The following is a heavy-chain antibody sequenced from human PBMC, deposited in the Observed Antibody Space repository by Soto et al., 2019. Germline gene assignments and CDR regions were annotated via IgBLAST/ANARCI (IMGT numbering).Heavy chain of an antibody. D-gene: IGHD6-6*01. CDR3: ARGGIAARPFNY. CDR1: GGSFSGYY. Sequence: SETLSLTCAVYGGSFSGYYWSWIRQPPGKGLEWIGEINHSGSTNYNPSLKSRVTISVDTSKNQFSLKLSSVTAADTAVYYCARGGIAARPFNYWGQGTLVTVSS. CDR2: INHSGST. J-gene: IGHJ4*02. V-gene: IGHV4-34*01.